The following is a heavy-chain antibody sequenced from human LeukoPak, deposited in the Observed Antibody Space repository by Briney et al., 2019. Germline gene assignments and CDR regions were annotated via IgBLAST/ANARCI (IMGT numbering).Heavy chain of an antibody. Sequence: GGSLILSCAASGFTFSSYWMTWVRQAPGKGLEWVANIKEDGSEKFYVDSVKGRFTISRDNAKNSLSLQMDSLRAEDTAVYYCARPYFDFWSVGYWGQGTLVTVSS. V-gene: IGHV3-7*01. CDR3: ARPYFDFWSVGY. CDR2: IKEDGSEK. D-gene: IGHD3-3*01. J-gene: IGHJ4*02. CDR1: GFTFSSYW.